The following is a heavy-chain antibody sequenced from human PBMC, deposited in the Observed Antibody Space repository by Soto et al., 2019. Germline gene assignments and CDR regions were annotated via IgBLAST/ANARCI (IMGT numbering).Heavy chain of an antibody. CDR2: IYYSGST. CDR3: ARGSTTEKVDS. J-gene: IGHJ4*02. CDR1: GGSISSYY. V-gene: IGHV4-59*08. Sequence: SETLSLTCTVSGGSISSYYWSWIRQPPGKGLEWIGYIYYSGSTNYNNPSLKSRVTISADTSMNQFSLALTSVTAADTSMYYYARGSTTEKVDSWGQGILVTVSS.